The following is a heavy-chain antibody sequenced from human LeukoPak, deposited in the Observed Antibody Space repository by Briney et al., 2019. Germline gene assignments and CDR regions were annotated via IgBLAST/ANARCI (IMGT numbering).Heavy chain of an antibody. CDR3: AGFVVVPAAFDY. CDR2: ISYDGSSK. Sequence: PGGSLRLSCAASGFTFSSYGMHWVRQAPGKGLEWVAVISYDGSSKYYADSVKGRFTISRDNSKNTLYLQMNSLRAEDTAVYYCAGFVVVPAAFDYWGQGTLVTVSS. D-gene: IGHD2-2*01. V-gene: IGHV3-30*03. J-gene: IGHJ4*02. CDR1: GFTFSSYG.